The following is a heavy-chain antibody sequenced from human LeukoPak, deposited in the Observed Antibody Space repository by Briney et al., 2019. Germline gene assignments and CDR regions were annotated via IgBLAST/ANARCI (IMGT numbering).Heavy chain of an antibody. J-gene: IGHJ4*02. CDR1: GFTFRSYE. CDR3: ARDRAGLGYCSGDNCYYFDY. Sequence: PGGSLRLSCAASGFTFRSYEMNWVRQAPGKGLEWVSYISSSGSTIYYADSVKGRFTISRDNAKNSLYLQMNSLRAEDTAVYYCARDRAGLGYCSGDNCYYFDYWGQGTLVTVSS. D-gene: IGHD2-15*01. V-gene: IGHV3-48*03. CDR2: ISSSGSTI.